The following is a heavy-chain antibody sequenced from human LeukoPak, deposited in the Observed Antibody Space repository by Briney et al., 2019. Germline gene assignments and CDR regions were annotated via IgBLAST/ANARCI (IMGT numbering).Heavy chain of an antibody. Sequence: RGESLQISCKGSGYIFTSYWIGWVRQVPGKGLEWMGIIYPGDSDTRYSPSFQGQVTISADKSISTAYLQWSSLKASDTAMYYCAIPPIAVAAFDIWGQGTMVTVSS. D-gene: IGHD6-19*01. J-gene: IGHJ3*02. CDR3: AIPPIAVAAFDI. V-gene: IGHV5-51*01. CDR1: GYIFTSYW. CDR2: IYPGDSDT.